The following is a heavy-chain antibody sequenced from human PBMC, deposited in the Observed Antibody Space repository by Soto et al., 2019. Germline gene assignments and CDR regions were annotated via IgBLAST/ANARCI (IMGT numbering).Heavy chain of an antibody. J-gene: IGHJ3*02. CDR2: MNPNSGNT. CDR1: GYTFTSYD. D-gene: IGHD1-26*01. Sequence: GASVEVSCKASGYTFTSYDINWVLQATGQGLEWMGWMNPNSGNTGYAQKFQGRVTMTRNTSISTAYMELSSLRSEDTAVYYCARGYSGSYSDAFDIWGQGTMVTVSS. CDR3: ARGYSGSYSDAFDI. V-gene: IGHV1-8*01.